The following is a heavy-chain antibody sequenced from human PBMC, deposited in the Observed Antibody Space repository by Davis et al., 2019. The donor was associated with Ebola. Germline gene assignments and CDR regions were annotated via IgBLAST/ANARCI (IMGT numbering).Heavy chain of an antibody. Sequence: GGSLRLSCAASGFTFSSYEMNWVRQAPGKGLEWVSYISSSGSTIYYADSVKGRFTISRDNAKNSLYLQMNSLRAEDTAVYYCARRTYDFWSGYYAYYFDYWGQGTLVTVSS. J-gene: IGHJ4*02. CDR1: GFTFSSYE. V-gene: IGHV3-48*03. CDR2: ISSSGSTI. CDR3: ARRTYDFWSGYYAYYFDY. D-gene: IGHD3-3*01.